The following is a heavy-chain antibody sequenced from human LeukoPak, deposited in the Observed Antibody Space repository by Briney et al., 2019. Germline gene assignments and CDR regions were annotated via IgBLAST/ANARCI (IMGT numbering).Heavy chain of an antibody. Sequence: SETLSLTCTVSGGSISSYYWSWIQQPPGKGLEWIGYIYYSGSTNYNPSLKSRVTISVDTSKNQFSLKLSSVTAADTAVYYCASSGWYRDYFDYWGQGTLVTVSS. V-gene: IGHV4-59*01. CDR3: ASSGWYRDYFDY. CDR1: GGSISSYY. CDR2: IYYSGST. D-gene: IGHD6-19*01. J-gene: IGHJ4*02.